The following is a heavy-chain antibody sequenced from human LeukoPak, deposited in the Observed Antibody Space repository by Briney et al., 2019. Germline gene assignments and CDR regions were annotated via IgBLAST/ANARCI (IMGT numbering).Heavy chain of an antibody. J-gene: IGHJ6*03. CDR1: GFTFSSYG. CDR3: AKALTYYYYMDV. V-gene: IGHV3-30*02. Sequence: GGSLRLSCAASGFTFSSYGMHWVRQAPGKGLEWVAFIRYDGSNKYYADSVKGRFTISRDNSKNTLYLQMNSLRAEDTAVYYCAKALTYYYYMDVWGKGNTVTVSS. CDR2: IRYDGSNK.